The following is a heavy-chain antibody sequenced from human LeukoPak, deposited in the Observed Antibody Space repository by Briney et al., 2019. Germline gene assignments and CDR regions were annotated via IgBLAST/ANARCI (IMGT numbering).Heavy chain of an antibody. Sequence: SVKVSCKASGGTFSSYAISWVRQAPGQGLEWMGRIIPIFGIANYAQRFQGRVTITADKSTSTAYMELSSLRSEDTAVYYCAREDLSTVATGTSGMDVWGQGTTVTVSS. D-gene: IGHD4-23*01. J-gene: IGHJ6*02. CDR3: AREDLSTVATGTSGMDV. CDR1: GGTFSSYA. CDR2: IIPIFGIA. V-gene: IGHV1-69*04.